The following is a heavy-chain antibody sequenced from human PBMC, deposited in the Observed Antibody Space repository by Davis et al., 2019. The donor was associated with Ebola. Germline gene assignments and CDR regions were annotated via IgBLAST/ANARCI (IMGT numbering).Heavy chain of an antibody. V-gene: IGHV3-30*04. Sequence: GGSLTLSCAASGFTFRSYAMHWVRQAPGKGLEWVAVISYDGSNKYYADSVKGRFTISRDNSKNTLYLQMNSLRAEDTAVYYCASVEVWAYWGQGTLVTVSS. CDR2: ISYDGSNK. CDR1: GFTFRSYA. D-gene: IGHD7-27*01. J-gene: IGHJ4*02. CDR3: ASVEVWAY.